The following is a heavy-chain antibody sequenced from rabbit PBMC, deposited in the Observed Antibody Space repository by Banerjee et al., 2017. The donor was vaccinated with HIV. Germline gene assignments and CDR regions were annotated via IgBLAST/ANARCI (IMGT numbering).Heavy chain of an antibody. V-gene: IGHV1S45*01. Sequence: QEQLVESGGDLGKPGASLTLTCTASGFSFSSGYDMCWIRQAPGKGLEWIACIYAGSSGMTYYATWAKGRFTISKTSSTTVTPQMTSLTAADTATYFCARGGGYAGYGYALNLWGPGTLVTVS. CDR1: GFSFSSGYD. CDR3: ARGGGYAGYGYALNL. CDR2: IYAGSSGMT. D-gene: IGHD6-1*01. J-gene: IGHJ4*01.